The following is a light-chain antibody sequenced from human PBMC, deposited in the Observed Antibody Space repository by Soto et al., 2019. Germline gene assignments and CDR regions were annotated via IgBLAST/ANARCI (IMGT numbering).Light chain of an antibody. CDR3: QSYDSSLSSVV. J-gene: IGLJ2*01. CDR2: GNN. V-gene: IGLV1-40*01. Sequence: QSVLTQPPSVSGAPGQRVTISCSGRSSSIGAGYDIHWYQQLPETAPKLLIYGNNNRPSGVPDRSSGSKSGTSASLAITGLEAEDEADYYCQSYDSSLSSVVFGGGTKVTVL. CDR1: SSSIGAGYD.